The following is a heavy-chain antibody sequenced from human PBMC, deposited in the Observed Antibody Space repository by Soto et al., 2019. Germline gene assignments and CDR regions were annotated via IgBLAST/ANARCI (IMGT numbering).Heavy chain of an antibody. CDR3: ARKSGGTAFDI. D-gene: IGHD1-1*01. Sequence: TLSLTCTVSFRSISSVLYYWSGIRQHPGKGLEWIAYIYYSGSIYYNPSLKSRLTISRDTSKNQFSLKLSSVTAADTAVYYCARKSGGTAFDIWGQGTMVHVSS. CDR2: IYYSGSI. CDR1: FRSISSVLYY. V-gene: IGHV4-31*03. J-gene: IGHJ3*02.